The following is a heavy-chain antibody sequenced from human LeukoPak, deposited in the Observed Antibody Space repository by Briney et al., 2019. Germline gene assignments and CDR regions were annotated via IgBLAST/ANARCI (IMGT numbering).Heavy chain of an antibody. D-gene: IGHD2-2*01. CDR1: GFTFDDYT. V-gene: IGHV3-43*01. CDR2: ISWDGGST. Sequence: GGSLRLSCAASGFTFDDYTMHWVRQAPGKGLEWVSLISWDGGSTYYADSVKGRFTISRDNSKNSLYLQMNSLRTEDTALYYCAKDWRSSTNQRGLYYYYGMDVWGQGTTVTVSS. J-gene: IGHJ6*02. CDR3: AKDWRSSTNQRGLYYYYGMDV.